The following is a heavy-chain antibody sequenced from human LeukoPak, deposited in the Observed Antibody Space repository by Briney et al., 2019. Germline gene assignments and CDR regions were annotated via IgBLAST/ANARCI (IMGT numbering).Heavy chain of an antibody. J-gene: IGHJ4*02. D-gene: IGHD3-22*01. CDR2: IYPGDSDT. V-gene: IGHV5-51*01. CDR1: GYSFTSYW. Sequence: GESLKISCKGSGYSFTSYWIGWVRQMPGKGLEWMGIIYPGDSDTRYGPSFQGQVTISADKSISTAYLQWSSLKASDTAMYYCARLDANISGYYDYFDYWGQGTLVTVSS. CDR3: ARLDANISGYYDYFDY.